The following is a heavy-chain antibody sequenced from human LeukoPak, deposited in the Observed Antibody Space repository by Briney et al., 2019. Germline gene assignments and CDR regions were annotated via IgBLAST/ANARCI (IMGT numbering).Heavy chain of an antibody. CDR1: GYTFIGYY. CDR3: ARDQVYYGSAWFWLDP. Sequence: ASVQVSCKASGYTFIGYYIHWVRQAPGHGLEWLGWINPNSGGTKYAQKFQGRVTMTRDTSISTAHMELNRLTSEDTAVYFCARDQVYYGSAWFWLDPWGQGTLVTVSS. J-gene: IGHJ5*02. V-gene: IGHV1-2*02. D-gene: IGHD3-22*01. CDR2: INPNSGGT.